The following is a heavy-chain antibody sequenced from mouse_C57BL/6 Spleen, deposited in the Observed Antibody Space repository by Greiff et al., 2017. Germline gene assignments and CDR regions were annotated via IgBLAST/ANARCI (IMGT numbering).Heavy chain of an antibody. CDR3: ARSSMVTTLFDY. CDR2: IHPNSGST. CDR1: GYTFTSYW. D-gene: IGHD2-2*01. V-gene: IGHV1-64*01. J-gene: IGHJ2*01. Sequence: QVQLQQSGAELVKPGASVKLSCKASGYTFTSYWMHWVKQRPGQGLEWIGMIHPNSGSTNYNEKFKSKATLTVDKSSSTAYMQLSSLTSEDSAVYYCARSSMVTTLFDYWGQGTTLTVSS.